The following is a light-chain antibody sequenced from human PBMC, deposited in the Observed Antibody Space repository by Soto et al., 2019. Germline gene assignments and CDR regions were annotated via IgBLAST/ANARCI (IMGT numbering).Light chain of an antibody. J-gene: IGLJ1*01. CDR1: NIGSKS. CDR3: QVWDSSSDHPYV. V-gene: IGLV3-21*04. Sequence: VLTQPPSVSVAPGKTARITCGGNNIGSKSVHWYQQKPGQAPVLVIYYDSDRPSGIPERFSGSNSGNTATLTISRVEAGDEADYYCQVWDSSSDHPYVFGTGTKLTVL. CDR2: YDS.